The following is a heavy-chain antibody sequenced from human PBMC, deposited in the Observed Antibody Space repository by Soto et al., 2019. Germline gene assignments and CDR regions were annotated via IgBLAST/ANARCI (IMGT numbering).Heavy chain of an antibody. CDR3: AKRYRAFDY. J-gene: IGHJ4*02. Sequence: PWWSLRLSCSASVFTFSSYAMSWFRQAPGKGLEWVSAISGSGGSTYYADSVKGRFTISRDNSKNTLYLQMNSLRAEDTAVYYCAKRYRAFDYWGQGTLVTVSS. D-gene: IGHD1-1*01. CDR1: VFTFSSYA. CDR2: ISGSGGST. V-gene: IGHV3-23*01.